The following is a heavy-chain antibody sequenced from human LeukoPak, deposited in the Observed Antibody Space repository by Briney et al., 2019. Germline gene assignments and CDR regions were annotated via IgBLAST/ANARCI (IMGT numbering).Heavy chain of an antibody. CDR2: ISGSGGST. Sequence: PGGSLRLSCAASGFTFSSYAMSWVRQAPGKGLEWVSAISGSGGSTYYADSVKGRFTISRDNSKNTLYLQMNSLRAEDTAVYFCAGLRRAYYYYMDVWGKGTTVTVSS. V-gene: IGHV3-23*01. J-gene: IGHJ6*03. D-gene: IGHD3/OR15-3a*01. CDR1: GFTFSSYA. CDR3: AGLRRAYYYYMDV.